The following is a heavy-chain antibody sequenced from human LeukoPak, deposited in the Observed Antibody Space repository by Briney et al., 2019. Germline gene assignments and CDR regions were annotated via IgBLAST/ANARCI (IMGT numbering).Heavy chain of an antibody. J-gene: IGHJ4*02. V-gene: IGHV3-21*01. CDR3: ARDGTVTIFDY. Sequence: GGSLRLSCAASGFTFSSYSMNWVRQAPGKGLEWVSSISSSSSYIYYADSVKGRFTISRDNAKNSLYLQMNSLRAEDTAVYYCARDGTVTIFDYWGREPWSPSPQ. CDR1: GFTFSSYS. CDR2: ISSSSSYI. D-gene: IGHD4-17*01.